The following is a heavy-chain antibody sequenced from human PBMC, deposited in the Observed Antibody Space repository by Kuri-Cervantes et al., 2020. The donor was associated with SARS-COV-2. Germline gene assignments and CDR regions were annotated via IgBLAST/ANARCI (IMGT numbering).Heavy chain of an antibody. Sequence: GSLRLSCAVYGGSFSGYYWSWIRQPPGKGLEWIGEINHSGSTNYNPSLKSRVTISVDTSKNQFSLKLSSVTAADTAVYYCARLTPMTTVPKGDYFDYWGQGTLVTVSS. CDR1: GGSFSGYY. CDR2: INHSGST. V-gene: IGHV4-34*01. D-gene: IGHD4-17*01. CDR3: ARLTPMTTVPKGDYFDY. J-gene: IGHJ4*02.